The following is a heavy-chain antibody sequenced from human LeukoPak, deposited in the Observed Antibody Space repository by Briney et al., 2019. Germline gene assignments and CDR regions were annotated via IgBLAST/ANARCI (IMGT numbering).Heavy chain of an antibody. CDR3: VRHLSAGRPAFDI. D-gene: IGHD2-15*01. CDR2: IYYSGST. CDR1: GGSINSYY. J-gene: IGHJ3*02. Sequence: PSETLSLTCTVSGGSINSYYWSWVRQPPGKGLEWVGYIYYSGSTKYNPSLKCRVTISVDPSNNNFSLKLPSLTPADTAVYYCVRHLSAGRPAFDIWGQATMVTVSS. V-gene: IGHV4-59*08.